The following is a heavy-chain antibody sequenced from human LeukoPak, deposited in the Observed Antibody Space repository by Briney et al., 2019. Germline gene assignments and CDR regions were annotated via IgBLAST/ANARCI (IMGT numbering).Heavy chain of an antibody. D-gene: IGHD2-8*02. V-gene: IGHV3-74*01. CDR1: GFPLRNYW. J-gene: IGHJ4*02. CDR2: INPYATTT. CDR3: ARIATGGPLD. Sequence: PGGSLRLSCAVSGFPLRNYWIHWVREAQGKGVVCLSHINPYATTTTYADAVKRRFTVSTDNAKNTLYLQMNSLSVEDTAIYYCARIATGGPLDWGQGTLVIVSS.